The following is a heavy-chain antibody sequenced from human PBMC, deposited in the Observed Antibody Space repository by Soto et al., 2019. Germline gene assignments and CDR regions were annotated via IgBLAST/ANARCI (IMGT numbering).Heavy chain of an antibody. CDR3: ARDYGVLWFGELYWFDP. Sequence: ASVKDSCKASGYTFTSYDINSVRQATGQGLEWMGWMNTNSGNTNYAQKLQGRVTMTTDTSTSTAYMELRSLRSDDTAVYYCARDYGVLWFGELYWFDPWGQGTLVTVSS. J-gene: IGHJ5*02. V-gene: IGHV1-18*01. CDR2: MNTNSGNT. D-gene: IGHD3-10*01. CDR1: GYTFTSYD.